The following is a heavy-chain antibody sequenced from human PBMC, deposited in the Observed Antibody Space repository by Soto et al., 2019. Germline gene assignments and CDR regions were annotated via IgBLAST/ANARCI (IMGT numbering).Heavy chain of an antibody. CDR2: IDWDDDK. V-gene: IGHV2-70*11. D-gene: IGHD2-15*01. CDR3: ARPYCSGGTCYSVYFDY. J-gene: IGHJ4*02. Sequence: GSGPTLVNPTQTLTLTCTFSGFSLTTTDMCVSWIRQPPGKAPEWLARIDWDDDKYYSTSLKTRLTISKDTSKNQVVLTMTNVDPVDTATYYCARPYCSGGTCYSVYFDYWGPGTLVTVSS. CDR1: GFSLTTTDMC.